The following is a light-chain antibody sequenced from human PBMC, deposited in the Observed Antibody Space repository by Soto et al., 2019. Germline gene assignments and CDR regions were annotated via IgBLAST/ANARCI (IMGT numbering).Light chain of an antibody. CDR3: QQRSIWPPNT. CDR1: QSINSN. V-gene: IGKV3D-15*01. CDR2: GAS. J-gene: IGKJ5*01. Sequence: VMTQSPATLSVSPGERATLSCRASQSINSNLAWYQQRPGQAPRLLIYGASTRATGIPDRFSGSGSGTDFTLTISSLEPEDFAVYYCQQRSIWPPNTFGQGTRLEIK.